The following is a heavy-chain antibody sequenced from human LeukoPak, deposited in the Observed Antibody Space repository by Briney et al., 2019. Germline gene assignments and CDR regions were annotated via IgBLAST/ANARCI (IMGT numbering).Heavy chain of an antibody. CDR1: GFTFSSYG. V-gene: IGHV3-30*18. J-gene: IGHJ5*02. D-gene: IGHD2-2*01. Sequence: GGSLRLSCAASGFTFSSYGMHWVRQAPGKGLEWVAVISYDGSNKYYADSVKGRFTISRDNSKNTLYLQMNSLRAEDTAVYYCAKDSPYCSSTSCYNWFDPWGQGTLVTVSS. CDR3: AKDSPYCSSTSCYNWFDP. CDR2: ISYDGSNK.